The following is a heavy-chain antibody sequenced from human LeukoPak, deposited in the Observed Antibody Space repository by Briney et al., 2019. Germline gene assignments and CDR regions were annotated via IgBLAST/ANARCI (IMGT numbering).Heavy chain of an antibody. CDR2: MSGSGAST. V-gene: IGHV3-23*01. CDR3: AKDLKADGYNRYYFDY. CDR1: GFTFSSYA. D-gene: IGHD5-24*01. Sequence: GGSLRLSCAASGFTFSSYAMSWVRQAPGKGLEWVSAMSGSGASTYSADSVKGRYTISRDNSKNTLYLQMDSLRAEDTAVYYCAKDLKADGYNRYYFDYWGQGTLVTVSS. J-gene: IGHJ4*02.